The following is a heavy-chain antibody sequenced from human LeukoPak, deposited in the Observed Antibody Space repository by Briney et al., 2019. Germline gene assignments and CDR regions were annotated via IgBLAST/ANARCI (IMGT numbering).Heavy chain of an antibody. CDR1: GGSITSRSYY. D-gene: IGHD3-10*01. CDR2: IHYDGST. Sequence: SETLSLTCTVSGGSITSRSYYWGWIRQPPGKGLEWIGSIHYDGSTYYNPSLDSRVTISVDTSKNQFSLNLTSVTAADTAVYYCSRDSPPWFGELSVWGKGTTVTVSS. V-gene: IGHV4-39*07. CDR3: SRDSPPWFGELSV. J-gene: IGHJ6*04.